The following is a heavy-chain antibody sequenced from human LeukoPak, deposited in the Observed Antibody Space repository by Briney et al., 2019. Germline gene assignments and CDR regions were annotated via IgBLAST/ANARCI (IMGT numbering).Heavy chain of an antibody. CDR3: ARALRVRGIIITGYYYYMDV. CDR2: IYTTGST. V-gene: IGHV4-4*07. Sequence: SETLSLTCTVSGGSISSYYWSWIRQPAGKGLEWIGRIYTTGSTNYNPSLKSRVTMSVDTSKNQFSLKLSSVTAADTAVYYCARALRVRGIIITGYYYYMDVWGKGTTVTVSS. D-gene: IGHD3-10*01. CDR1: GGSISSYY. J-gene: IGHJ6*03.